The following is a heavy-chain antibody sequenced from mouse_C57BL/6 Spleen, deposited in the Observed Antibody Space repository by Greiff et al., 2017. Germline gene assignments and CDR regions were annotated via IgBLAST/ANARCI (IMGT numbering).Heavy chain of an antibody. V-gene: IGHV1-22*01. J-gene: IGHJ1*03. Sequence: EVQLVESGPELVKPGASVKMSCKASGYTFTDYNMHWVKQSHGKSLEWIGYINPNNGGTSYNQKFKGKATLTVNKSSSTAYMELRSLTSEDSAVYYCAREGFYYYGSSSDWYFDVWGTGTTVTVSS. D-gene: IGHD1-1*01. CDR3: AREGFYYYGSSSDWYFDV. CDR2: INPNNGGT. CDR1: GYTFTDYN.